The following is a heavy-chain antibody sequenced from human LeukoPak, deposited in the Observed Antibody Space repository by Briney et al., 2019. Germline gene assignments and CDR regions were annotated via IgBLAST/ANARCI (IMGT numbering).Heavy chain of an antibody. J-gene: IGHJ6*02. D-gene: IGHD1-26*01. V-gene: IGHV1-18*01. Sequence: ASVKFSCKASGYTFTSYGISWVRQAPGQGLEWMGWISAYNGNTNYAQKLQGRVTMTTDTSTSTAYMELRSLRSDDTAVYYCARHPGSGVGATIDYYYYGMDVWGQGTTVTVSS. CDR3: ARHPGSGVGATIDYYYYGMDV. CDR2: ISAYNGNT. CDR1: GYTFTSYG.